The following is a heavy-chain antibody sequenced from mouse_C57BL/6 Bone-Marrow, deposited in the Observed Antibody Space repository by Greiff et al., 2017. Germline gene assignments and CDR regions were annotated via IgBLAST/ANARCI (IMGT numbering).Heavy chain of an antibody. CDR3: ASRAYGYYYAMDY. J-gene: IGHJ4*01. V-gene: IGHV1-50*01. CDR1: GYTFTSYW. D-gene: IGHD2-2*01. Sequence: VQLQQPGAELVKPGASVKLSCKASGYTFTSYWMQWVKQRPGQGLEWIGEIDPSDSYTNYNQKFKGKATLTVDTSSRTAYMQLSSLTSEYSAVYYCASRAYGYYYAMDYWGQGTSVTVSS. CDR2: IDPSDSYT.